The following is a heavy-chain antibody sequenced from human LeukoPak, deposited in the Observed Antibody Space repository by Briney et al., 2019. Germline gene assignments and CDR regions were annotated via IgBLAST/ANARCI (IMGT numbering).Heavy chain of an antibody. D-gene: IGHD1-26*01. CDR2: ISYDGSNK. CDR1: GFTFSSYG. CDR3: AKTSGSYYMIDY. J-gene: IGHJ4*02. V-gene: IGHV3-30*18. Sequence: GGSLRLSCAASGFTFSSYGMHWVRQAPGKGLEWVAVISYDGSNKYYADSVKGRFTISRDNSKNTLYLQMNSLRAEDTAVYCCAKTSGSYYMIDYWGQGTLVTVSS.